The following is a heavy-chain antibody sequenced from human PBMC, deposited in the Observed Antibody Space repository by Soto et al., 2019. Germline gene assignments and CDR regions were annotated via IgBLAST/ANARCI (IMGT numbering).Heavy chain of an antibody. D-gene: IGHD6-6*01. V-gene: IGHV4-39*01. J-gene: IGHJ4*02. CDR3: AAPSIAADY. CDR2: IYYSGST. Sequence: SETLCLPCTVAGGSISSSSYYWGWIRQPPGKGLEWIGSIYYSGSTYYNPSLKSRVTISVDTSKNQFSLKLSSVTAADTAVYYCAAPSIAADYWGQGTLVTVSS. CDR1: GGSISSSSYY.